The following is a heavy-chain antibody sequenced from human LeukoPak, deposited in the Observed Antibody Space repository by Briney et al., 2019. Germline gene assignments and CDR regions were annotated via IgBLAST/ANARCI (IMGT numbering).Heavy chain of an antibody. CDR3: ARGASYCSGGSCYSAFDY. Sequence: PGGSLRLSCAASGFTFSSYEMNWVRQAPGKGLEWVSYISSSGSTIYYADSVKGRFTISRDSAKNTLYLQMNSLRAEDTAVYYCARGASYCSGGSCYSAFDYWGQGTLVTVSS. V-gene: IGHV3-48*03. D-gene: IGHD2-15*01. J-gene: IGHJ4*02. CDR2: ISSSGSTI. CDR1: GFTFSSYE.